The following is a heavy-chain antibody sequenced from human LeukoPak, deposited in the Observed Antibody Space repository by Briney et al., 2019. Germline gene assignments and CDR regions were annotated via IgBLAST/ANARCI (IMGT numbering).Heavy chain of an antibody. D-gene: IGHD2-2*01. Sequence: SETLSLTCTVSGGSISSSNYYWGWIRLPPGKGLEWIGSIHYSGSTYYNPSLKSRVTISVDTSKNQFSLKLSSVTAADTAVYFCARGSSTWVSPFDYWGQGTLVTVSS. CDR1: GGSISSSNYY. J-gene: IGHJ4*02. CDR2: IHYSGST. CDR3: ARGSSTWVSPFDY. V-gene: IGHV4-39*01.